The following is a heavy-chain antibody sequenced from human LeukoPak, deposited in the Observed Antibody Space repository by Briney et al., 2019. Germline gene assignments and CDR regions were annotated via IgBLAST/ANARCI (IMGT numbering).Heavy chain of an antibody. CDR2: ISYEGRDK. J-gene: IGHJ3*02. CDR3: TREVNAFDI. Sequence: GGSLRLSCAASGFTFNNYAMHWVRQAPGKGLEWVAFISYEGRDKCYADSVKGRFTISRDNSENTLYLRMNSLRPEDTAVYYCTREVNAFDIWGQGTMVTVSS. V-gene: IGHV3-30*04. CDR1: GFTFNNYA.